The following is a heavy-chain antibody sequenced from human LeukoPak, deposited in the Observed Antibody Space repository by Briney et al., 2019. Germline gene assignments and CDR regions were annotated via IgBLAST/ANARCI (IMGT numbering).Heavy chain of an antibody. CDR3: AAGVANYYDSSGYYA. D-gene: IGHD3-22*01. CDR1: GYTFTSYG. V-gene: IGHV1-18*01. J-gene: IGHJ4*02. Sequence: ASVKVSCKASGYTFTSYGISWVRPAPGQGLEWMGWISAYNGNTNYAQKLQGRVTMTTDTSTSTAYMELRSLRSDDTAVYYCAAGVANYYDSSGYYAWGQGTLVTVSS. CDR2: ISAYNGNT.